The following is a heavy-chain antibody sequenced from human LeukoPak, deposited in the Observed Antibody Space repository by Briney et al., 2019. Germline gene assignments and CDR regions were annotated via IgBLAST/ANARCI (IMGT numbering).Heavy chain of an antibody. D-gene: IGHD3-10*01. CDR3: ARVITMVRGSRAHDY. CDR1: GYTVTSYY. CDR2: LNPSGGSS. V-gene: IGHV1-46*01. J-gene: IGHJ4*02. Sequence: ASVKVSCKASGYTVTSYYMHWVRQAPGQGLEWMGILNPSGGSSSYAQKFQGRATLTRATSTSTVYMELSSLRSEDTAVYYCARVITMVRGSRAHDYWGQGTLVTVSS.